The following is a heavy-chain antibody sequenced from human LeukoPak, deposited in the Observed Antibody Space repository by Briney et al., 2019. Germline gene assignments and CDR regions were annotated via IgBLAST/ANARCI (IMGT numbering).Heavy chain of an antibody. Sequence: PGGSLRLSCAASGFTVSSNYMSWVRQAPGKGLEWVSVIYSGGSTYYADSVKGRFTISRDNSKNTLYLQMNSMRAEDTAVYYCARDRLGTYAFDIWGQATMVTVPS. CDR2: IYSGGST. D-gene: IGHD3-16*01. J-gene: IGHJ3*02. CDR1: GFTVSSNY. V-gene: IGHV3-66*01. CDR3: ARDRLGTYAFDI.